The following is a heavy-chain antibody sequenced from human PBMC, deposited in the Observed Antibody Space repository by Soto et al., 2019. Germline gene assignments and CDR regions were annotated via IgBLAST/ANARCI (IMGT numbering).Heavy chain of an antibody. D-gene: IGHD3-22*01. J-gene: IGHJ2*01. Sequence: QVTLKESGPVLVNPTEPLTLTCTVSGFSLSNARMGVSWIRQPPGKALEWLAHIFSNDAKSYSTSLKSRLTISKNTSKSQVVLTMTNMDPVDTATYYCARITVETAYYYDSSGYDRSGWYFDLWGRGTLVTVSS. V-gene: IGHV2-26*01. CDR1: GFSLSNARMG. CDR2: IFSNDAK. CDR3: ARITVETAYYYDSSGYDRSGWYFDL.